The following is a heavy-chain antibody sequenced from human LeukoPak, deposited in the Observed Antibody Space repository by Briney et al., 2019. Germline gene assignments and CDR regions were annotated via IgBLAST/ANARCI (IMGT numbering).Heavy chain of an antibody. CDR1: GYSFTGNY. J-gene: IGHJ4*02. CDR3: ARDQEAFDY. V-gene: IGHV1-46*01. Sequence: ASVKVSCKASGYSFTGNYIHWVRQAPGQGLEWMGMIYPRDGSTSYAQKFQGRVTVTRDTSTSTVHMELSGLRSEDTAVYYCARDQEAFDYWGQGTLVTVSS. CDR2: IYPRDGST.